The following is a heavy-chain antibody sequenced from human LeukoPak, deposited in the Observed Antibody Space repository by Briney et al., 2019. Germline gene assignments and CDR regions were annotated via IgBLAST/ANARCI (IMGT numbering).Heavy chain of an antibody. D-gene: IGHD5-12*01. J-gene: IGHJ3*01. Sequence: QSGGSLRLSCAASGFSFSNHWMSWVRQVPGKGLEWVANIQETGREKYYVDSVKGRFTISRDNAKNSLYLQMNSLRVEDTAMYYCVGDGYRGNDFAFDFWGQGTMVTVSS. CDR3: VGDGYRGNDFAFDF. CDR1: GFSFSNHW. CDR2: IQETGREK. V-gene: IGHV3-7*01.